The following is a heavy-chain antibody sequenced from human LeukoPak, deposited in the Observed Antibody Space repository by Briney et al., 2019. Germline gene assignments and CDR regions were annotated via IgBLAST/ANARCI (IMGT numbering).Heavy chain of an antibody. D-gene: IGHD3-10*02. V-gene: IGHV3-23*01. CDR3: AELGITMIGGV. Sequence: GGSLRLSCATSGFSFSSYAMSWVRQAPGKGLEWVSAMSSSDDGRYYAASVRGRFTISRDNAKNSLYLQMNSLRAEDTAVYYCAELGITMIGGVWGKGTTVTISP. J-gene: IGHJ6*04. CDR2: MSSSDDGR. CDR1: GFSFSSYA.